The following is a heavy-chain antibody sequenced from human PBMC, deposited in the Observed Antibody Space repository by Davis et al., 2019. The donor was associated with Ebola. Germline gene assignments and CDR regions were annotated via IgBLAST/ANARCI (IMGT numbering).Heavy chain of an antibody. J-gene: IGHJ4*02. CDR3: ARSLEDYYNSGWFGAY. D-gene: IGHD6-19*01. CDR2: ISGDSLYT. V-gene: IGHV3-11*03. Sequence: GESLKISCAASGFTFTDYYMGWIRQASGKGLEWVSYISGDSLYTNYADSVRGRLTISRDDAKNSLYLQMNSLRAEDTAIYFCARSLEDYYNSGWFGAYWAQGNLVTVSS. CDR1: GFTFTDYY.